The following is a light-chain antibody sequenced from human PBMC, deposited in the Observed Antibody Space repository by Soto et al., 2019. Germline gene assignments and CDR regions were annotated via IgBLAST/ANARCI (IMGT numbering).Light chain of an antibody. Sequence: PGERATLSCRASQSVSSYLAWYQQKPGQAPRLLIYDASNRATGIPARFSGSGSGTDFTLTISSLEPEDFAVYYCQQRGTFGPGTKVDIK. CDR3: QQRGT. V-gene: IGKV3-11*01. J-gene: IGKJ3*01. CDR2: DAS. CDR1: QSVSSY.